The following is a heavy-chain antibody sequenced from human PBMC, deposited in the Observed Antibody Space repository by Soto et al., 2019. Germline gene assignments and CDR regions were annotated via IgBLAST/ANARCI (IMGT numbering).Heavy chain of an antibody. CDR2: TYYRSRWYN. D-gene: IGHD1-7*01. Sequence: QVQLQESGPGLVKPSQTLSLTCAISGDSVSSNSAAWNWIRLSPSRGREWLARTYYRSRWYNDYAVSVRSRITVNPDTSTNQFSVQLTSVTPEDTAVYYCAGTTSHQLYYMDVWGKGTTVTGSS. V-gene: IGHV6-1*01. CDR3: AGTTSHQLYYMDV. CDR1: GDSVSSNSAA. J-gene: IGHJ6*03.